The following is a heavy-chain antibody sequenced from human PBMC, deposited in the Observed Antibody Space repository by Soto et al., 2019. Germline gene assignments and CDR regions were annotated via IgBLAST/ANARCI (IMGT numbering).Heavy chain of an antibody. D-gene: IGHD2-15*01. CDR3: ARDQPLYSPTHYYYYGMDV. V-gene: IGHV1-18*04. Sequence: QVPLVQSGAEVKKPGASVKVSCKASGYTFTSYGISWVRQAPGQGLEWMGWISAYNGNTNYAQKLQGRVTMTTDTSTSTAYMELRSLRSDDTAVYYCARDQPLYSPTHYYYYGMDVWGQGTTVTVSS. J-gene: IGHJ6*02. CDR1: GYTFTSYG. CDR2: ISAYNGNT.